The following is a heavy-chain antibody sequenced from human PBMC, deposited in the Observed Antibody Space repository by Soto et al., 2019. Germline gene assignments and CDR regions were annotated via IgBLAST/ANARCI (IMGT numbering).Heavy chain of an antibody. CDR1: GFTLSNYW. CDR2: IKQDGSEK. D-gene: IGHD6-19*01. Sequence: GGSLRLSCAASGFTLSNYWMNWVRQAPGKGLEWVANIKQDGSEKYYVDSVKGRFFISRDNAKNSLYLQVNSLRAEDTAVYFCARDADASGWYHYGMDVWGQGTMVTVSS. V-gene: IGHV3-7*01. CDR3: ARDADASGWYHYGMDV. J-gene: IGHJ6*02.